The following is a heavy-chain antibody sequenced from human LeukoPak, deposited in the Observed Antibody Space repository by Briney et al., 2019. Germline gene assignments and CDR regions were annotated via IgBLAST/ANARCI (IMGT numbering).Heavy chain of an antibody. D-gene: IGHD3-9*01. Sequence: SETLSLTCAVYGGSFSGYYWSWIRQPPGKGLEWIGETNHSGSTNYNPSLKSRVTISVDTSKNQLSLKLSSVTAADTAVYYCARSSSVRYFDWSPFDWFDPWGQGTLVTVSS. V-gene: IGHV4-34*01. CDR2: TNHSGST. CDR3: ARSSSVRYFDWSPFDWFDP. CDR1: GGSFSGYY. J-gene: IGHJ5*02.